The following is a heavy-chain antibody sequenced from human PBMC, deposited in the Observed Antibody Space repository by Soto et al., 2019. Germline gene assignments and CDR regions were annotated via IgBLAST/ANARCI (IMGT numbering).Heavy chain of an antibody. CDR2: IYYSGNT. V-gene: IGHV4-30-4*01. J-gene: IGHJ4*02. CDR1: GASFTSGDYY. Sequence: TLSLTCTVSGASFTSGDYYWSWIRQSPGKGLEWIGNIYYSGNTYYNPSLKSRVTISVDTSKNQFSLKLSSVTAADTAVYYCARVTGPDYCGQGTLVTVSS. CDR3: ARVTGPDY.